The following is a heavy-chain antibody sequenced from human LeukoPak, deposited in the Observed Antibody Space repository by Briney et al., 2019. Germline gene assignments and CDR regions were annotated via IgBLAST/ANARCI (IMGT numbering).Heavy chain of an antibody. CDR3: ATMGYSGSYFSY. CDR2: ISGSGGST. D-gene: IGHD1-26*01. V-gene: IGHV3-23*01. CDR1: GFTFNNYW. J-gene: IGHJ4*02. Sequence: PGGSLRLSCAASGFTFNNYWMSWVRQAPGKGLEWVSAISGSGGSTYYADSVKGRFTISRDNSKNTLYLQMNSLRAEDTAVYYCATMGYSGSYFSYWGQGTLVTVSS.